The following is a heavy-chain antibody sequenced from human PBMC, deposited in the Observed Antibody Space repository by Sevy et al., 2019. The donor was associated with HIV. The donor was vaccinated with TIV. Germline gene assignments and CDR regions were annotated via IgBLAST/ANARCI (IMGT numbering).Heavy chain of an antibody. CDR2: ISGSGGST. Sequence: GGFLRLSCAASGFTFSSYAMSWVRQAPGKGLEWVSAISGSGGSTYYADSVKGRFTISRDNSKNTLYLQMNSLRAEDTAVYYCAKIAGELGIDYYYMDVWGKGTTVTVSS. V-gene: IGHV3-23*01. CDR1: GFTFSSYA. J-gene: IGHJ6*03. D-gene: IGHD1-26*01. CDR3: AKIAGELGIDYYYMDV.